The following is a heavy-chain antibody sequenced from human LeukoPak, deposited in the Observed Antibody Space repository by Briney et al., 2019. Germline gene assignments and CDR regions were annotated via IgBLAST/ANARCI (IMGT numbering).Heavy chain of an antibody. CDR1: GGSISSYY. Sequence: SETLSLTCTVSGGSISSYYWSWIRQPPGKGLEWIGYIYYSGSTNYNPSLKSRVTISVDTSKNQFSLKLSSVTAVDTAVYYCAREYDSSGRTFAFDYWGQGTLVTVSS. V-gene: IGHV4-59*01. D-gene: IGHD3-22*01. CDR3: AREYDSSGRTFAFDY. J-gene: IGHJ4*02. CDR2: IYYSGST.